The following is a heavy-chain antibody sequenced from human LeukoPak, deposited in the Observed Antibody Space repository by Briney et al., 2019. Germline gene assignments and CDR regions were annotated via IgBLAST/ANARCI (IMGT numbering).Heavy chain of an antibody. D-gene: IGHD3-22*01. CDR3: ARDRGRYYDSRGFYWGYYFDS. V-gene: IGHV3-23*01. CDR1: GFTFSTYA. CDR2: ISGSGDST. Sequence: GGSLRLSCAASGFTFSTYAVNWVRQAPGKGLEWVSTISGSGDSTYHAHSVKRRFTISKDTSNDTLYLQMSRVRLDATAVYYCARDRGRYYDSRGFYWGYYFDSWGQGILVTVST. J-gene: IGHJ4*02.